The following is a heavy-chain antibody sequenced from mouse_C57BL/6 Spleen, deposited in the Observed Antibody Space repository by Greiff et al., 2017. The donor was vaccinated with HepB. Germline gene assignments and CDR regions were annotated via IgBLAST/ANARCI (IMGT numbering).Heavy chain of an antibody. CDR1: GYTFTNYW. V-gene: IGHV1-63*01. Sequence: QVHVKQSRAELVRPGTSVKMSCKASGYTFTNYWIGWAKQRPGHGLEWIGDIYPGGGYTNYNEKFKGKATLTADKSSSTAYMQFSSLTSEDSAIYYCARYYGSSYGWYFDVWGTGTTVTVSS. CDR2: IYPGGGYT. J-gene: IGHJ1*03. D-gene: IGHD1-1*01. CDR3: ARYYGSSYGWYFDV.